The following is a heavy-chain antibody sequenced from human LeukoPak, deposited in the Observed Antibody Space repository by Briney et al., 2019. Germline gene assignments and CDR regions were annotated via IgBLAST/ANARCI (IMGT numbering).Heavy chain of an antibody. CDR1: GGTFSSYA. CDR2: IIPIFGTA. J-gene: IGHJ4*02. Sequence: ASVTVSCKASGGTFSSYAISWVRQAPGQGLEWMGGIIPIFGTANYAQKFQGRVTITADESTSTAYMELSSLRSEDTAVYYCAVLRYFDWYDYFDYWGQGTLVTVSS. CDR3: AVLRYFDWYDYFDY. D-gene: IGHD3-9*01. V-gene: IGHV1-69*13.